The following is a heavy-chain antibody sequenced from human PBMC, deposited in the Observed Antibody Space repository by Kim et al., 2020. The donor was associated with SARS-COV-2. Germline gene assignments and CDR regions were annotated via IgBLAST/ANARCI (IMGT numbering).Heavy chain of an antibody. J-gene: IGHJ4*02. D-gene: IGHD2-2*01. CDR3: VRGYCSTVNCIDY. Sequence: SYAQGFRGRFVLSVDTAVSTAYLQISSLKTEDTALYYCVRGYCSTVNCIDYWGQGTLVTVSS. V-gene: IGHV7-4-1*02.